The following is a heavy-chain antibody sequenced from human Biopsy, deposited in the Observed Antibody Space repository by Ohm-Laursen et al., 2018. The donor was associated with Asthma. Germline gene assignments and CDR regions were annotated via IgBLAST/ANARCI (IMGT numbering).Heavy chain of an antibody. CDR2: ISYDGTNK. V-gene: IGHV3-33*06. Sequence: SLRLSCAASGFTFGSYGLHWVRQAPGKGLEWVAVISYDGTNKDYADSVKGRFTISRDNAKNTVYLQMNSLRAEDSAIYYCAKYSVFYYRGGNDYWGQGIVVTVSS. J-gene: IGHJ4*02. CDR1: GFTFGSYG. CDR3: AKYSVFYYRGGNDY. D-gene: IGHD1-26*01.